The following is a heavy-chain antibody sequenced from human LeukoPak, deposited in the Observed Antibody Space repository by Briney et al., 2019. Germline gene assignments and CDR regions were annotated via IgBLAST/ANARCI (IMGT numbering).Heavy chain of an antibody. V-gene: IGHV3-23*01. CDR3: AKDREGY. Sequence: PGGSLRLSCAASGFTFTSYGMSWVRQAPGKGLEWVSGISGSGGSTYYADSVKGRFTISRDNSKNTLFLQMNSLRVDDTAVYYCAKDREGYWGQGTLVTVSS. CDR1: GFTFTSYG. D-gene: IGHD1-26*01. CDR2: ISGSGGST. J-gene: IGHJ4*02.